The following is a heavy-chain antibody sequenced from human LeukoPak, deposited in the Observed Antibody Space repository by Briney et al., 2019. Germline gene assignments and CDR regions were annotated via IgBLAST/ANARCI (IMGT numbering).Heavy chain of an antibody. CDR1: GFTFSSYG. CDR3: AKVLSRGEKY. CDR2: ISGSGGST. Sequence: GGSLRLSCAASGFTFSSYGMSWVRQAPGKGLEWVSAISGSGGSTYYADSVKGRFTISRDNSKNTLYLQMDSLRAEDTAVYYCAKVLSRGEKYWGQGTLVTVSS. V-gene: IGHV3-23*01. J-gene: IGHJ4*02. D-gene: IGHD3-10*01.